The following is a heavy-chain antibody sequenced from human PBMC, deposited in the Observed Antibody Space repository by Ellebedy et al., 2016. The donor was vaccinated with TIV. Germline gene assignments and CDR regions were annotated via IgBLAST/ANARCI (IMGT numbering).Heavy chain of an antibody. CDR2: ISQGEGT. Sequence: SETLSLTCAVSGGSISDYYWSWIRQPPGKGLEWIGEISQGEGTNYNPSLESRLTISLDTSKHQFSLKLNSVTAADTAVYYCARGSDWSKVGDYWGQGTLVTVSS. CDR1: GGSISDYY. V-gene: IGHV4-34*01. J-gene: IGHJ4*02. D-gene: IGHD1/OR15-1a*01. CDR3: ARGSDWSKVGDY.